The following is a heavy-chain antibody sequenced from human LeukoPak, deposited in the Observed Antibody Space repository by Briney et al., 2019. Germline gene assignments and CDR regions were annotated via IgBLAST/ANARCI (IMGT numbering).Heavy chain of an antibody. D-gene: IGHD6-19*01. J-gene: IGHJ4*02. CDR2: IYSGGNI. CDR1: GFTVSSTY. V-gene: IGHV3-53*01. CDR3: AKKYGVTVYGSGLNYFDY. Sequence: PGGSLRLSCAASGFTVSSTYMSWVRQAPGKGLEWVSVIYSGGNIYYIDSVKGRFTISRDNSKNTLYLQMNSLRAEDTAIYYCAKKYGVTVYGSGLNYFDYWGQGTLVTVSS.